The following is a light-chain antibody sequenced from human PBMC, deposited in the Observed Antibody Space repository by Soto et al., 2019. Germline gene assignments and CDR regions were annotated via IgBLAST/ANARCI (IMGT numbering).Light chain of an antibody. J-gene: IGKJ5*01. CDR3: QQYNNWPIT. Sequence: ETVMTQSPATLSVSPRERATLSCRASQSVSTNLAWYQQKPGQSPRLLIYGSSPRATGIPARFSGSGSGTEFTLTISSLQSEDSAVYYCQQYNNWPITFGQGKRLE. CDR2: GSS. V-gene: IGKV3-15*01. CDR1: QSVSTN.